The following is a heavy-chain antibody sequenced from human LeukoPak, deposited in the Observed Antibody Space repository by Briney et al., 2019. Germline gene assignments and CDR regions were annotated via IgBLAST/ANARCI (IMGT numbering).Heavy chain of an antibody. Sequence: GGSLRLSCAASGFTFSNAWMSWVRQAPGKGLEWVSVIYSGGSTYYADSVKGRFTISRDNSKNTLYLQMNSLRAEDTAVYYCARDPRYYYGMDVWGQGTTVTVSS. CDR3: ARDPRYYYGMDV. CDR1: GFTFSNAW. J-gene: IGHJ6*02. CDR2: IYSGGST. V-gene: IGHV3-66*01.